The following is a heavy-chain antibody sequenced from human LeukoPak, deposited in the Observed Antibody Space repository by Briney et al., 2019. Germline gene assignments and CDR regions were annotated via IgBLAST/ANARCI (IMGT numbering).Heavy chain of an antibody. CDR2: IYNSGST. J-gene: IGHJ4*02. V-gene: IGHV3-66*04. CDR3: ARRSNPPGRIDH. CDR1: GFTVGYNY. Sequence: GGSLRLSCAASGFTVGYNYMTWVRQAPGKGLEWVAAIYNSGSTYYADSVKGRFTISRDKSKNTMYLQMNSLKGEDTAVYYCARRSNPPGRIDHWGQGTLVTVSS. D-gene: IGHD1-14*01.